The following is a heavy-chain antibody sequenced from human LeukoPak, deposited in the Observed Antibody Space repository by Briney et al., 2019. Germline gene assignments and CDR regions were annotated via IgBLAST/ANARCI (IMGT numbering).Heavy chain of an antibody. V-gene: IGHV4-59*08. D-gene: IGHD6-19*01. CDR2: IYYSGST. Sequence: PSETLSLTCTVSGGSISSYYWSWIRQPPGKGLEWIGYIYYSGSTNYNPSLKSRVTISVDTSKNQFSLKLSSVTAADTAVYYCARIVDDSSGWNNWFDPWGQGTLVTVSS. J-gene: IGHJ5*02. CDR3: ARIVDDSSGWNNWFDP. CDR1: GGSISSYY.